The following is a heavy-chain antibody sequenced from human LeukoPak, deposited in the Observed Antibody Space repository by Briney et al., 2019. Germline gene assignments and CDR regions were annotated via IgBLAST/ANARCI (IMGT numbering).Heavy chain of an antibody. CDR2: ISYTGST. CDR1: GGSISPYF. V-gene: IGHV4-59*01. D-gene: IGHD3-10*01. Sequence: SETLSLTCTVSGGSISPYFWSWIRQPPGKGLEWIGYISYTGSTNYHPSPKSRVTISVDTSKNQFSLQLTSVTAADTAVYYCARDDYRGVTNFDPWGQGTLVNVSS. J-gene: IGHJ5*02. CDR3: ARDDYRGVTNFDP.